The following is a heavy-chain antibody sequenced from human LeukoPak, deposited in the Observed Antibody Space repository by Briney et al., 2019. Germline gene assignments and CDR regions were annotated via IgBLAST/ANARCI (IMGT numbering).Heavy chain of an antibody. CDR3: ARVGYGDYVRPFDY. J-gene: IGHJ4*02. CDR2: IYTSGST. CDR1: GFTFSSYA. Sequence: GSLRLSCAASGFTFSSYAMSWIRQPAGKGLEWIGRIYTSGSTNYNPSLKSRVTMSVDTSKNQFSLKLSTVTAADTAAYYCARVGYGDYVRPFDYWGQGTLVTVSS. V-gene: IGHV4-4*07. D-gene: IGHD4-17*01.